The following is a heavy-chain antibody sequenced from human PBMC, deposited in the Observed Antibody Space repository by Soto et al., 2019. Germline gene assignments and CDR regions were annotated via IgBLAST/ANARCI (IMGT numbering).Heavy chain of an antibody. V-gene: IGHV4-34*01. CDR3: ARGPYCSGGSCYSKWFDP. CDR1: GGSFSGYY. Sequence: QVQLQQWGAGLLKPSETLSLTCAVYGGSFSGYYWSWIRQPPGKGLEWIGEINHSGSTNSNPSLKSRVIVSVDTSKNQFSLRLFSVTAADTAVYYCARGPYCSGGSCYSKWFDPWGQGTLVTVSS. J-gene: IGHJ5*02. D-gene: IGHD2-15*01. CDR2: INHSGST.